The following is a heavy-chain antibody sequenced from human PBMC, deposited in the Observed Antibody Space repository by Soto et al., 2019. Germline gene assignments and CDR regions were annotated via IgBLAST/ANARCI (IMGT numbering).Heavy chain of an antibody. J-gene: IGHJ4*02. CDR2: ISGSGGST. CDR1: GFTFSSYA. D-gene: IGHD3-3*01. V-gene: IGHV3-23*01. CDR3: AKGTLYGVVDY. Sequence: EVQLLESGGGLVQPGGSLRLSCTASGFTFSSYAMSWVRQAPGKGLEWVSAISGSGGSTYYADSVKGRFTISRDNSKNRLYFLLNSLRAEDTAVYYSAKGTLYGVVDYWGQGTLVTVSS.